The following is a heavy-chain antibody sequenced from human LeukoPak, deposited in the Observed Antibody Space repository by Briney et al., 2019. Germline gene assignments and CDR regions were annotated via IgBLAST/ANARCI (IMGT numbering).Heavy chain of an antibody. J-gene: IGHJ4*02. V-gene: IGHV3-21*01. CDR3: ARDKLAVAGSADY. Sequence: GGSLRLSCAASGFTFSSYSMNWVRQAPGKGLEWVSSISSSSSYIYYADSVKGRFTISRDNAKNSLYLQMNSLRAEDTAVYYCARDKLAVAGSADYWGQGTLVTDSS. CDR1: GFTFSSYS. D-gene: IGHD6-19*01. CDR2: ISSSSSYI.